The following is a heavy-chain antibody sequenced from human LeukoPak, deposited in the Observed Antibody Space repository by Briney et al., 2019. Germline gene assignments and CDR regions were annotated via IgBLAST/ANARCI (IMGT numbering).Heavy chain of an antibody. V-gene: IGHV4-59*01. CDR1: AGSISSYY. D-gene: IGHD5-12*01. Sequence: PSQSLSPAQTLAAGSISSYYWSWVRQHPGDGLEWIGYIYYSGSTNYSPSLKSRVTISVDTSKNQLSLKLSSVTAADTAVYYCARGAISGYVYWGQGTLVTVSS. CDR2: IYYSGST. CDR3: ARGAISGYVY. J-gene: IGHJ4*02.